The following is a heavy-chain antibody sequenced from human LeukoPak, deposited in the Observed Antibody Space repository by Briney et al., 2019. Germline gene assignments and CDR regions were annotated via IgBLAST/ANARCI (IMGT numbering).Heavy chain of an antibody. Sequence: GGSLKLSCEASGFTFTSYSMSWVRQAPGQGLEFMSYISGSNSTKNYADTLKGRFTISRDNAKSSPYMQLKSLRAEDTGVYYCVRERSVKARQEGGLRYYYDMDVWGNRTTVTVSS. V-gene: IGHV3-48*04. J-gene: IGHJ6*03. D-gene: IGHD6-6*01. CDR1: GFTFTSYS. CDR3: VRERSVKARQEGGLRYYYDMDV. CDR2: ISGSNSTK.